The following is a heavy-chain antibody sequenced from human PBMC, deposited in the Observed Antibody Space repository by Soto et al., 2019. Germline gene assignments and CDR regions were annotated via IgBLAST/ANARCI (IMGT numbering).Heavy chain of an antibody. CDR3: AKQVPRGSSSSGWFDP. D-gene: IGHD6-6*01. CDR2: LYNREKT. CDR1: GASIDSYNYH. Sequence: SETLSLTWSVAGASIDSYNYHCVGFRQPPGKVLDGIVNLYNREKTYYNPSLRSRVTVSVDTSKNHFSLKLDSVAAADTAVYFCAKQVPRGSSSSGWFDPWGQGILVTVSS. J-gene: IGHJ5*02. V-gene: IGHV4-39*07.